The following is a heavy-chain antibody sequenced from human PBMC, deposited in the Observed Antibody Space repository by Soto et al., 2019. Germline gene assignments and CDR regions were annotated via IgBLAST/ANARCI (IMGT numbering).Heavy chain of an antibody. D-gene: IGHD2-15*01. CDR3: ARLYSRAYDI. Sequence: EVQLLESGGGLVQPGGSLRLSWAASGFTFSSYAMTWVRQTPGQGLRWVSTVTAGGDNTYHADSVTGRVTIARDTSKKTLYLEMNSLRVEDTAIYHCARLYSRAYDIWGQGTMVTVSS. V-gene: IGHV3-23*01. J-gene: IGHJ3*02. CDR1: GFTFSSYA. CDR2: VTAGGDNT.